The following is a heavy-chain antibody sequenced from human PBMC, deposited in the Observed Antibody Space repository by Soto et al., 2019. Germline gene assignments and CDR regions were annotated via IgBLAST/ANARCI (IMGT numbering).Heavy chain of an antibody. CDR1: GFSFSTYN. V-gene: IGHV3-48*02. Sequence: GGSLRLSCAASGFSFSTYNMDWVRQAPGKGPEWIAYISTTSFTIYYADSVKGRFTISRDNDRNSLYLEMNSLRDEDTAVYYCARDRCYDGTCYSASDSWGQGTMITVSS. CDR3: ARDRCYDGTCYSASDS. D-gene: IGHD2-15*01. J-gene: IGHJ5*01. CDR2: ISTTSFTI.